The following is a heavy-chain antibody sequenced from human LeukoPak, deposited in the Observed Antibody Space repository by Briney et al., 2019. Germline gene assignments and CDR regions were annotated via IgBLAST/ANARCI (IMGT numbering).Heavy chain of an antibody. CDR1: GFTFSNAW. CDR3: STEVDSSGYYDY. Sequence: GGSLRLSCAASGFTFSNAWMSWVRQAPGKGLEWVGRIKSKTDGGTTDYAAPVKGRFTISRDDSKNTLYLQMNSLKTEDTALYYCSTEVDSSGYYDYWGQGALVTVSS. CDR2: IKSKTDGGTT. J-gene: IGHJ4*02. V-gene: IGHV3-15*01. D-gene: IGHD3-22*01.